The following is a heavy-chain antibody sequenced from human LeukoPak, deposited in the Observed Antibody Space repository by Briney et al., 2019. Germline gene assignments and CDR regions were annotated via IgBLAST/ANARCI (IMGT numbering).Heavy chain of an antibody. CDR1: GFTFDDYA. V-gene: IGHV3-43*02. J-gene: IGHJ4*02. CDR2: ITWDGGNT. CDR3: AKAPSGYSYGPFDY. Sequence: PGGSLRLFCAASGFTFDDYAMHGVRHAPGKGLEWVSLITWDGGNTYFADSVMGRFTVSRENSKNSLYLQMNSLRTEHTALYYCAKAPSGYSYGPFDYWGQGTLVTVSS. D-gene: IGHD5-18*01.